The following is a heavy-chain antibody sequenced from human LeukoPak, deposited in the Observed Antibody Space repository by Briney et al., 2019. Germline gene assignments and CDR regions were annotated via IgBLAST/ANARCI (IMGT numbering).Heavy chain of an antibody. Sequence: ASVKVSCKASGYTFTSYGISRVRQAPGQGLEWMGWISAYNGNTNYAQKLQGRVTMTTDTSTSTAYMELRSLRSDDTAVYYCARGAAAPYYYYGMDVWGQGTTVTVSS. CDR3: ARGAAAPYYYYGMDV. CDR2: ISAYNGNT. V-gene: IGHV1-18*01. J-gene: IGHJ6*02. CDR1: GYTFTSYG. D-gene: IGHD6-13*01.